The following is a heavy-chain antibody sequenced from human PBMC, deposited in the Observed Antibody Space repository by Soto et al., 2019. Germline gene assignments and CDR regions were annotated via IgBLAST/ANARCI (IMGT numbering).Heavy chain of an antibody. CDR2: INPSGGST. Sequence: ASVKVSCKASGYTFTSYYMHWVRQAPGQGLEWMGIINPSGGSTSYAQKFQGRVTMTRDTSTSTVYMELSSLRSEDTAVYYCARQWLVEGDYYYYYMDVWGKGTTVTVSS. J-gene: IGHJ6*03. D-gene: IGHD6-19*01. CDR1: GYTFTSYY. V-gene: IGHV1-46*03. CDR3: ARQWLVEGDYYYYYMDV.